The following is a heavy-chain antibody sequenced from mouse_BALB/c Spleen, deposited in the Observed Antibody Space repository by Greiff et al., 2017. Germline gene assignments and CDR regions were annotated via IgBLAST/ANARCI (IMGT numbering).Heavy chain of an antibody. V-gene: IGHV14-3*02. CDR3: AYYGSSRYFDV. Sequence: VQLQQSGAELVKPGASVKLSCTASGFNIKDSYMHWVKQRPDQGLEWIGRIDPANGNTKYDPKFQGKATITADTSSNTAYLQLSSLTSEDTAVYYCAYYGSSRYFDVWGAGTTVTVSS. J-gene: IGHJ1*01. CDR1: GFNIKDSY. D-gene: IGHD1-1*01. CDR2: IDPANGNT.